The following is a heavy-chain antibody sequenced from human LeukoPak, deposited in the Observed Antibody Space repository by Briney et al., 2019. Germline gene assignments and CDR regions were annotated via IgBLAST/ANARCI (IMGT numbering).Heavy chain of an antibody. CDR2: IHSGGST. CDR3: ASSSWSRSNWFDP. CDR1: GFTDSSIF. Sequence: GGSLRLSCEASGFTDSSIFMGWVRQAPGKGLEWVSVIHSGGSTFYADFVKGRFTISRDNSKNTLYLQMNSLRTDDAAVYYCASSSWSRSNWFDPWGQGTLVTVSS. D-gene: IGHD6-13*01. J-gene: IGHJ5*02. V-gene: IGHV3-66*02.